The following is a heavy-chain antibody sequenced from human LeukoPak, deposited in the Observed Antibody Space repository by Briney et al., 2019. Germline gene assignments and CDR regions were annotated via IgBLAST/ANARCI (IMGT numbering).Heavy chain of an antibody. D-gene: IGHD2-15*01. J-gene: IGHJ4*02. Sequence: PSETLSLTCAVYGGSFSGYYWSWIRQPPGKGLEWIGEINHSGSTNYNPSLKSRVTISVDTSKNQFSLKLSSVTAADTAVYYCARTPGRRFDYWGQGTPVTVSS. CDR3: ARTPGRRFDY. V-gene: IGHV4-34*01. CDR2: INHSGST. CDR1: GGSFSGYY.